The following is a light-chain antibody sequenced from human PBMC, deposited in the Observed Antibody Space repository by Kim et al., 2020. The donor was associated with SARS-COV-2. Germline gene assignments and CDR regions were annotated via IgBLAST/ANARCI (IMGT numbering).Light chain of an antibody. J-gene: IGKJ4*01. CDR2: AAS. CDR3: HQSYGIPFT. CDR1: EVINTY. Sequence: VGDKVTLTCRAREVINTYFNWYQQKPGNAPKLLMYAASSLQSGVPSRFSGSGSGTDFTLTIGSLQTEDFATYYCHQSYGIPFTFGGGTKVDIK. V-gene: IGKV1-39*01.